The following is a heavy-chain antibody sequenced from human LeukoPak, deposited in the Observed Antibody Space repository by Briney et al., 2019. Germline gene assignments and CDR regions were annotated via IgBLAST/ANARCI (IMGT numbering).Heavy chain of an antibody. CDR2: IYYSGST. CDR1: GDSINTYY. J-gene: IGHJ1*01. D-gene: IGHD6-13*01. CDR3: ARSYSSSWYGDFQH. Sequence: SDTLSLTCTVSGDSINTYYWRWIRQPPGKGLEWIGFIYYSGSTNYNPSLKSRVTISVDTSKNQFSLKLNSVTAADTAVYYCARSYSSSWYGDFQHWGQGTLVTASS. V-gene: IGHV4-59*07.